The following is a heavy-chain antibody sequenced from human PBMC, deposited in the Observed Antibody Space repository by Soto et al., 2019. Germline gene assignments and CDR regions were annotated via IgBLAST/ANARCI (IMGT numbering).Heavy chain of an antibody. D-gene: IGHD6-19*01. J-gene: IGHJ4*02. Sequence: EVQLVESGGGLVKPGGSLRLSCAASGFAFSSYSMNWVRQAPGKGLEWVALITIRSSYIYYADSVRGRFTISRDNLKNSLSLQMYGLRAEDTAVYYCARDDGWLVLDYWGQGTLVTVSS. V-gene: IGHV3-21*06. CDR3: ARDDGWLVLDY. CDR1: GFAFSSYS. CDR2: ITIRSSYI.